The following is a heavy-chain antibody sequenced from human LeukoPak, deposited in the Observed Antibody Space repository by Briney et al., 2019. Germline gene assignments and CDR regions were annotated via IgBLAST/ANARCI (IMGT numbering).Heavy chain of an antibody. V-gene: IGHV1-8*03. CDR2: MNPNSGRT. CDR3: ASADSSSSSSLFDY. D-gene: IGHD6-6*01. Sequence: ASVKVSCKASGYTFTSYAMNWVRQATGQGLEWMGWMNPNSGRTGYAQNFQGRITFTRNTSISTAYMELSSLRSEDTAVYYCASADSSSSSSLFDYWGQGTLVTVSS. CDR1: GYTFTSYA. J-gene: IGHJ4*02.